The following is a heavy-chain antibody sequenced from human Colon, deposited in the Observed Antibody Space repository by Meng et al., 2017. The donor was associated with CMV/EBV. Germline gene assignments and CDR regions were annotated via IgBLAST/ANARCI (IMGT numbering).Heavy chain of an antibody. Sequence: GGSLRLSCAVSGFSFSSYAMHWVRQAPGKGLEWVAVISYDGSNKYYADSVKGRFTISRDNSKNTLYLQMDSLRHEDTAVYYCARGSAALDYWGQGTLVTVSS. J-gene: IGHJ4*02. D-gene: IGHD2-2*01. CDR2: ISYDGSNK. V-gene: IGHV3-30-3*01. CDR1: GFSFSSYA. CDR3: ARGSAALDY.